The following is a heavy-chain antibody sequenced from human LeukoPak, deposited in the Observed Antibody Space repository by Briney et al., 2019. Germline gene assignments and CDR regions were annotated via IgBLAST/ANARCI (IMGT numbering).Heavy chain of an antibody. J-gene: IGHJ3*02. CDR2: INHSGST. D-gene: IGHD3-22*01. CDR1: GGSFSGYY. V-gene: IGHV4-34*01. CDR3: ALPSGYYQNDAFDI. Sequence: PSETLSLTCAVYGGSFSGYYWSWIRQPPGKGLEWIGEINHSGSTNYNPSLKSRVTISVDTSKNQFSLKLSSVTAADTAVYYCALPSGYYQNDAFDIWGQGTMVTVSS.